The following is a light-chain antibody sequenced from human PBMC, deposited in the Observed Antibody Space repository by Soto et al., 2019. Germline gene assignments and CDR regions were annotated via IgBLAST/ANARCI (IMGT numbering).Light chain of an antibody. CDR1: QRLFYSSNNKNY. V-gene: IGKV4-1*01. CDR3: QHYYSPPHT. J-gene: IGKJ4*01. CDR2: WAS. Sequence: DIVWTQSPDSLSVSRVERVAVNFKSRQRLFYSSNNKNYLAWYQQKPGQPPKLLIYWASTRESGVPDRFSGSGSGTDFTLTISSLQAEDVAVYYCQHYYSPPHTFGGGTKVDIK.